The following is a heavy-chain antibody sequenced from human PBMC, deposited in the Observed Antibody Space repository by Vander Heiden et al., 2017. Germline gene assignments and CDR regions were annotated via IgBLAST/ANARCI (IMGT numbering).Heavy chain of an antibody. V-gene: IGHV3-33*01. D-gene: IGHD3-10*01. CDR3: ARDGRVRGIIIRPYYYYGMDV. CDR1: GFTLSNYG. CDR2: TWYDGSRK. Sequence: VQLVESGGGVVKPGRCLRLSCAASGFTLSNYGIHWVRQAPGKGLEWVAVTWYDGSRKYFADPVQDRFSISRDNSKVFLQMNSLRAEDTAVYYCARDGRVRGIIIRPYYYYGMDVWGQGTAVTVSS. J-gene: IGHJ6*02.